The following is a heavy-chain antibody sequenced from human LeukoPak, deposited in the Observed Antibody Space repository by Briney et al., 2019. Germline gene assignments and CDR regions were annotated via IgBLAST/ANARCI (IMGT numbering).Heavy chain of an antibody. J-gene: IGHJ4*02. CDR2: INPSGGST. V-gene: IGHV1-46*01. Sequence: ASVKVSCKASGYTFTSYGISWVRQAPGQGLEWMGIINPSGGSTSYAQKFQGRVTMTRDTSTSTVYMELSSLRSEDTAVYYCASLTVANNFDYWGQGTLVTVSS. CDR3: ASLTVANNFDY. CDR1: GYTFTSYG. D-gene: IGHD4-23*01.